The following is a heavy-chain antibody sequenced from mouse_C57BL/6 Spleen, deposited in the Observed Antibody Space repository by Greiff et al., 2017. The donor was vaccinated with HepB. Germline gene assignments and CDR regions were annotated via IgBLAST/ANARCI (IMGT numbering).Heavy chain of an antibody. CDR1: GYTFTSYG. D-gene: IGHD1-1*01. J-gene: IGHJ2*01. CDR2: IYPRSGNT. CDR3: ARDTTVVSYYFDY. Sequence: VKLMESGAELARPGASVKLSCKASGYTFTSYGISWVKQRTGQGLEWIGEIYPRSGNTYYNEKFKGKATLTADKSSSTAYMELRSLTSEDSAVYFCARDTTVVSYYFDYWGQGTTLTVSS. V-gene: IGHV1-81*01.